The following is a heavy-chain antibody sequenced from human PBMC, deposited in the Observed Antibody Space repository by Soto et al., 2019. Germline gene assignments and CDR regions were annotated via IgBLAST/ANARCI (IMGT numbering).Heavy chain of an antibody. Sequence: GGSLRLSCAASGFTFSDYYMSWIRQAPGKGLESDSYISSSGSSIYYADSVKGRFTISRDNAKNSPYMQMNSLRAEDTAVYYCAREINMTPGVVDTWGQGTLATVSS. CDR1: GFTFSDYY. J-gene: IGHJ5*02. CDR3: AREINMTPGVVDT. V-gene: IGHV3-11*01. CDR2: ISSSGSSI. D-gene: IGHD3-22*01.